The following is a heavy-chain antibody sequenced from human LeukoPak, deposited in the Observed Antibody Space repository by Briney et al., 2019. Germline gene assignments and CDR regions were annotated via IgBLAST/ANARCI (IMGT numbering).Heavy chain of an antibody. D-gene: IGHD2-21*01. J-gene: IGHJ4*02. CDR1: GGSISSSNYY. CDR3: ARSLGLVNFDY. Sequence: PSETLSLTCTVSGGSISSSNYYWGWTRQPPGKGLEWIGSIYYSGSTYQNPSLKSRATISVDTSKNQFSMKLSSVTAADTAVYYCARSLGLVNFDYWGQGTLVTVSS. CDR2: IYYSGST. V-gene: IGHV4-39*01.